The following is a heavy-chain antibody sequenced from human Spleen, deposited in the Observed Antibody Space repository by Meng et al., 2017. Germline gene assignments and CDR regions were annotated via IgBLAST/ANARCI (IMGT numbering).Heavy chain of an antibody. V-gene: IGHV4-31*03. CDR3: ARANDKRLHLMAGGGYFDY. CDR2: IHHSGNT. D-gene: IGHD2-15*01. J-gene: IGHJ4*02. CDR1: GDFISSGGYY. Sequence: SETLSLTCNVSGDFISSGGYYWSWIRQHPAKGLEWIGYIHHSGNTHYSPSLKSRVTMSVDTSKNQFSLFLRSVTVADTAVYYCARANDKRLHLMAGGGYFDYWGQGTLVTVSS.